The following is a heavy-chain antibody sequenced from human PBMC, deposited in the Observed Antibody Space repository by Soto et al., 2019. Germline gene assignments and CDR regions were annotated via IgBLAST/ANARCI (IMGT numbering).Heavy chain of an antibody. J-gene: IGHJ6*02. CDR1: GFTFSSYS. CDR3: ARDRALHQHSSSWYMSYYYGMDV. D-gene: IGHD6-13*01. Sequence: GGSLRLSCAASGFTFSSYSMNWVRQAPGKGLEWVSSISSSSSYIYYADSVKGRFTISRDNAKNSLYLQMNSLRAEDTAVYYFARDRALHQHSSSWYMSYYYGMDVWGQGTTVTVSS. CDR2: ISSSSSYI. V-gene: IGHV3-21*01.